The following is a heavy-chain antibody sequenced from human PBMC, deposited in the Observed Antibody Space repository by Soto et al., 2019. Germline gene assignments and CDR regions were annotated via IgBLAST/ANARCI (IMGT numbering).Heavy chain of an antibody. J-gene: IGHJ4*02. D-gene: IGHD6-13*01. V-gene: IGHV3-11*01. CDR2: ISSSGSTI. CDR3: AKSYSSTWDDYFDY. Sequence: SLRLSCAASGFTFSDYYKSWIRQPPGKGLEWVSYISSSGSTIYYADSVKGRFTISRDSAKNSLYLQMNSLRAEDTAVYYCAKSYSSTWDDYFDYWGQGT. CDR1: GFTFSDYY.